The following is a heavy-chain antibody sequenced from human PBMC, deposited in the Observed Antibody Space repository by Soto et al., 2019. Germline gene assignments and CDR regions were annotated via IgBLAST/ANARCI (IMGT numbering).Heavy chain of an antibody. Sequence: EVQLLESGGGLVQPGGSLRLSCAASGFTFSTYAMNWVRQAPGNGLEWVSAISGSGGSIHYADSVKGRLTISRDNSKNTLYLQMTSLRDEDTAVYHCVKGYWKGDVWGQGTTVTVSS. CDR2: ISGSGGSI. V-gene: IGHV3-23*01. D-gene: IGHD1-1*01. CDR1: GFTFSTYA. J-gene: IGHJ6*02. CDR3: VKGYWKGDV.